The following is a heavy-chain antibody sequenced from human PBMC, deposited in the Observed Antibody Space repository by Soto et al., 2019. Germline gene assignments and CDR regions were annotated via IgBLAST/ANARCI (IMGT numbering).Heavy chain of an antibody. V-gene: IGHV5-51*01. J-gene: IGHJ6*02. CDR3: ARTAAAGKYYYGMDV. CDR1: GYCFTRYW. Sequence: XSRKISCKGCGYCFTRYWISWVPQMPGKGLEWMGIIYPGDSDTRYSPSFQGQVTISADKSISTAYLQWSSLKASDTAMYYCARTAAAGKYYYGMDVWGQGTTVTVSS. D-gene: IGHD6-13*01. CDR2: IYPGDSDT.